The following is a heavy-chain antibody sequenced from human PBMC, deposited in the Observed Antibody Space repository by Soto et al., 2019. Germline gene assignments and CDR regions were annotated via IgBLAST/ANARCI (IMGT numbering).Heavy chain of an antibody. CDR3: ARDRCYDGTCYSASDS. CDR2: ISTTSCTI. V-gene: IGHV3-48*02. CDR1: GFSFSTYN. D-gene: IGHD2-15*01. J-gene: IGHJ5*01. Sequence: GGSLRLSCAASGFSFSTYNMDWVRQAPGKGPEWIAYISTTSCTIYYADSVKGRFTISRDNDSNSLYLEMNSLRDEDTAVYYCARDRCYDGTCYSASDSWGQGTLVTVSS.